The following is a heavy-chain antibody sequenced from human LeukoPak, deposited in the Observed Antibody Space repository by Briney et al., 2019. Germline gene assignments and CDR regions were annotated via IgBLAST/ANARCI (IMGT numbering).Heavy chain of an antibody. Sequence: GGSLRLSCAASGFTFSDYYMSWIRQAPGKGLEWVSYISSSSSTIYYADSVKGRFTISRDNAKNSLYLQMNSLRAEDTAVYYCARGRGSGSYRYYYGMDVWGQGTTVTVSS. V-gene: IGHV3-11*04. CDR3: ARGRGSGSYRYYYGMDV. J-gene: IGHJ6*02. D-gene: IGHD3-10*01. CDR1: GFTFSDYY. CDR2: ISSSSSTI.